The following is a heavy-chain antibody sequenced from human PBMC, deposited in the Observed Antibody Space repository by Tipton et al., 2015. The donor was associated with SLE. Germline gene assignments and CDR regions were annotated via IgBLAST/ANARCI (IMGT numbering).Heavy chain of an antibody. Sequence: GSLRLSCTASGFTFSSYGMHWVRQAPGKGLEWVSYISSSSSTIYYADSVKGRFTISRDNAKNSLYLQMNSLRAEDTAVYYCARDLIGDYAYWGQGTLVTVSS. V-gene: IGHV3-48*01. CDR2: ISSSSSTI. D-gene: IGHD4-17*01. CDR3: ARDLIGDYAY. J-gene: IGHJ4*02. CDR1: GFTFSSYG.